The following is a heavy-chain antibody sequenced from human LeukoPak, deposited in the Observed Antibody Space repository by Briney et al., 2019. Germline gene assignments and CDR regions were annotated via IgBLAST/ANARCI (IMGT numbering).Heavy chain of an antibody. CDR3: ASDGFGEYYFDY. CDR1: GYTFTSYY. D-gene: IGHD3-10*01. J-gene: IGHJ4*02. V-gene: IGHV1-46*01. CDR2: INPSGGST. Sequence: ASVKVSCKASGYTFTSYYMHWVRQAPGQGLEWMGIINPSGGSTSYARKFQGRVTMTRDTSTSTVYMELSSLRSEDTAVYYCASDGFGEYYFDYWGQGTLVTVSS.